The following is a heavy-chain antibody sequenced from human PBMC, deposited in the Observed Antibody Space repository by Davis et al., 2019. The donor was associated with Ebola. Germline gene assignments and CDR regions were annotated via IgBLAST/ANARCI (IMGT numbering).Heavy chain of an antibody. V-gene: IGHV3-23*01. CDR2: GTGADT. J-gene: IGHJ6*02. CDR1: GFIFSTYV. Sequence: PGGSLRLSCSASGFIFSTYVMSWVRQAPGKGLEWVSTYGTGADTYYADSVKGRFTISRDNSKNTLYLQMNGLRVEDTAIYYCAKDTSNIWFDIWGQGTTVTVSS. D-gene: IGHD3-9*01. CDR3: AKDTSNIWFDI.